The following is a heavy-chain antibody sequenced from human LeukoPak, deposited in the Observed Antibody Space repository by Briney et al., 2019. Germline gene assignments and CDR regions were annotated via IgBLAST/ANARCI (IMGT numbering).Heavy chain of an antibody. Sequence: ASVKLSCKASGFSLSDYAIHWVRQAPGQRLEWMGWITSGNGNTRYSQEFQGRLSITTDTSARTAHMDLSGLTSEDTAVYCCARTLGPGGWEPELYIDYWGQGTLVTVSS. J-gene: IGHJ4*02. V-gene: IGHV1-3*03. CDR1: GFSLSDYA. CDR2: ITSGNGNT. CDR3: ARTLGPGGWEPELYIDY. D-gene: IGHD1-26*01.